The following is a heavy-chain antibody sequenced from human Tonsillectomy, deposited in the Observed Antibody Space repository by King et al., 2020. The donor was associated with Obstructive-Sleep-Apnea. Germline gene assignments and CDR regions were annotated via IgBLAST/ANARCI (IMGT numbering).Heavy chain of an antibody. D-gene: IGHD6-13*01. CDR1: GGAISSYY. J-gene: IGHJ2*01. V-gene: IGHV4-59*01. CDR2: IYFSGST. CDR3: ARTRSIAAAGTGWYFDL. Sequence: QLQESGPGLVKPSETLSLTCTVSGGAISSYYWGWIRQPPGKGLEWIGYIYFSGSTNYNPSLKIRTTISVDTSKNQLPLKLSSVSAADTAVYYCARTRSIAAAGTGWYFDLWGRGTLVTVSS.